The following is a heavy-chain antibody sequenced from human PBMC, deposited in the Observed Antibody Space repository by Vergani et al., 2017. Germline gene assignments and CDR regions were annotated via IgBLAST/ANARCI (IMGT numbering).Heavy chain of an antibody. V-gene: IGHV4-38-2*01. D-gene: IGHD3-10*01. CDR3: LRTVTLWFVETKDGGWFDP. CDR2: IYHTGSA. Sequence: QVQLLESGPGLLKPSETLSLPCSVSGYSITSGYYWGWIRQPPGRGLEGIGSIYHTGSAYYNPSLKSRVTGSVDPSMNQVSLKLNLVTAADPAVYYWLRTVTLWFVETKDGGWFDPWGQGTLVTVTS. J-gene: IGHJ5*02. CDR1: GYSITSGYY.